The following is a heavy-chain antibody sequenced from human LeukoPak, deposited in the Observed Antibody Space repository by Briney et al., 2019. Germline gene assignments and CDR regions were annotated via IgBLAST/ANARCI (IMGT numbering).Heavy chain of an antibody. D-gene: IGHD6-19*01. CDR2: MNPNSGNT. J-gene: IGHJ5*02. V-gene: IGHV1-8*01. Sequence: ASVKVSCKASGYTFTSYDINWVRQATGQGLEWMGWMNPNSGNTGYAQKFQGRVTMTRNTSISTAYMELSSLRSEDTAVYYCARRRRLTVAPFDPWGQGTLVTVSS. CDR1: GYTFTSYD. CDR3: ARRRRLTVAPFDP.